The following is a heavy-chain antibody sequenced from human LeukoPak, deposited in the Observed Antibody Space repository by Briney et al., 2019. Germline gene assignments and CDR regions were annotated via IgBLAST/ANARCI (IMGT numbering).Heavy chain of an antibody. J-gene: IGHJ4*02. V-gene: IGHV3-7*01. CDR1: GFTFSSYW. CDR3: ARSRGLRGFVFDY. Sequence: PGGSLRLSCAASGFTFSSYWMSWVRQAPGKGLEWVANIKQDGSEKYYVDSVKGRFTISRDNAKNSLYLQMNSLRAEDTAVYYCARSRGLRGFVFDYWGQGTLVTVSS. D-gene: IGHD1-26*01. CDR2: IKQDGSEK.